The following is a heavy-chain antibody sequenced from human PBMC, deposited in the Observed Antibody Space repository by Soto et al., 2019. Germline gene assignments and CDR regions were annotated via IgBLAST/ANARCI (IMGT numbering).Heavy chain of an antibody. D-gene: IGHD3-10*01. Sequence: LRLSCAASGLTVSNNYMSWVRQAPGKGLEWVSVIYNDGKTYYADSVKGRFTISRDTSKNTLHLQMDSLRDEDTAVYYCVRPLPSGQNYGMDVWGQGTTVTVSS. J-gene: IGHJ6*02. V-gene: IGHV3-53*01. CDR3: VRPLPSGQNYGMDV. CDR1: GLTVSNNY. CDR2: IYNDGKT.